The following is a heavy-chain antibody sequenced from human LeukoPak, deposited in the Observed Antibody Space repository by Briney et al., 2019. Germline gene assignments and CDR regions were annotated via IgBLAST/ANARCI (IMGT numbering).Heavy chain of an antibody. V-gene: IGHV3-23*01. CDR3: AKVFGSGSYYNIGAYYFDY. CDR1: GFTFSSYA. Sequence: PGGSLRLSCAASGFTFSSYAMSWVRQAPGKGLEWVSGISAGGSRTYYADSVKGRFTISRDNSKNTLYLQMNSLRAEDTAVYYCAKVFGSGSYYNIGAYYFDYWGQGTLVTVSS. CDR2: ISAGGSRT. D-gene: IGHD3-10*01. J-gene: IGHJ4*02.